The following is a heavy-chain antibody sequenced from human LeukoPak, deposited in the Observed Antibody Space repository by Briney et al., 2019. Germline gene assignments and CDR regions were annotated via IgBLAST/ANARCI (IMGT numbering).Heavy chain of an antibody. J-gene: IGHJ4*02. CDR3: ARDEATMTSFDY. CDR1: GFTFDDYA. V-gene: IGHV3-23*01. Sequence: GGSLRLSCAASGFTFDDYAMSWVRQAPGKGLEWVSAISGSGGNTYYADSVKGRFTISRDNAKNSLYLQMNSLRAEDTAVYYCARDEATMTSFDYWGQGTLVTVSS. CDR2: ISGSGGNT. D-gene: IGHD5-12*01.